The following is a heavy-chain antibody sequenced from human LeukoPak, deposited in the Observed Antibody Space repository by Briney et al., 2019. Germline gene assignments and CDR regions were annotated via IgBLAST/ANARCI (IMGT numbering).Heavy chain of an antibody. Sequence: PGGSLRLSCAASGFTFSSYAMSWVRQAPGKGLEWVANIKQDGSEKYYVDSVKGRFTISRDNAKNSLYLQMNSLRAEDTAVYYCARDQDNWNDVGYFDYWGQGTLVTVSS. V-gene: IGHV3-7*01. CDR2: IKQDGSEK. J-gene: IGHJ4*02. CDR3: ARDQDNWNDVGYFDY. D-gene: IGHD1-1*01. CDR1: GFTFSSYA.